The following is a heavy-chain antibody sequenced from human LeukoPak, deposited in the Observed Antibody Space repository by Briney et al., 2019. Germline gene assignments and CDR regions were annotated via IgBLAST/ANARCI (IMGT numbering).Heavy chain of an antibody. D-gene: IGHD3-22*01. CDR2: IIPIFGTA. CDR3: ARAVKPYYDSSGYYYGGSYFDY. V-gene: IGHV1-69*05. J-gene: IGHJ4*02. CDR1: GGTFSSYA. Sequence: SVKVSCKASGGTFSSYAISWVRQAPGQGLEWMGGIIPIFGTANYAQKFQGRVTITTDGSTSTAYMELSSLRSEDTAVYYCARAVKPYYDSSGYYYGGSYFDYWGQGTLVTVSS.